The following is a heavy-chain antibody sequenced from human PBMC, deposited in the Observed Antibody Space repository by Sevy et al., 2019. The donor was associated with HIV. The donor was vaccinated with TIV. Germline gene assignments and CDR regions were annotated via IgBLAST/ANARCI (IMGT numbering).Heavy chain of an antibody. J-gene: IGHJ6*02. V-gene: IGHV3-30*02. CDR3: AKGGSGGIDHYGMDV. Sequence: GGSLRLSCAASGFRFNNFGMYWVRQAPGKGLEGVAFIWYDGINKYYVDSVKGRSTISRDNSKDTLYLEMKSLGLEDTAIYYCAKGGSGGIDHYGMDVWGQGTTVTVSS. CDR1: GFRFNNFG. D-gene: IGHD6-25*01. CDR2: IWYDGINK.